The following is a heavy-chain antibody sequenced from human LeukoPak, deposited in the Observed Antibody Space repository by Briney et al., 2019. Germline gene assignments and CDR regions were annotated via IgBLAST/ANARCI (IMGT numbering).Heavy chain of an antibody. V-gene: IGHV4-38-2*01. CDR3: ARSLAGTSNWD. CDR1: GYSISSGYY. Sequence: PSETLSLTCGVSGYSISSGYYWDWIRQPPGKGLEWIGSIYHSGSTYYNPSLKSRVTISVDTSKNQFSLRLSSVTAADTAMYYCARSLAGTSNWDWGQGTIVTVSS. CDR2: IYHSGST. D-gene: IGHD2-2*01. J-gene: IGHJ4*02.